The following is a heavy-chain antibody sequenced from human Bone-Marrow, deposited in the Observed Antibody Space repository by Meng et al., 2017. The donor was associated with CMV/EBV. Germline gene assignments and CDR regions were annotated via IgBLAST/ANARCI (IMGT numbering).Heavy chain of an antibody. J-gene: IGHJ4*02. V-gene: IGHV3-7*01. D-gene: IGHD3-10*01. CDR3: TKGLLF. CDR2: IGPDGSAK. CDR1: GFTFSTSW. Sequence: GESLKISCAASGFTFSTSWMNWVRQAPGEGLKWVANIGPDGSAKHYVDSVKGRFTISRDNAKNSLYLQVNNLRTEDTAMYYCTKGLLFGGQGTRVTGSS.